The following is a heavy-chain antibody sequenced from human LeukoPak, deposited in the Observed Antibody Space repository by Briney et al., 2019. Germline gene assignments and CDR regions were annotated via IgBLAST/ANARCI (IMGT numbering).Heavy chain of an antibody. CDR3: ASSVQLPTLSFDY. CDR2: IYSGVST. J-gene: IGHJ4*02. CDR1: GGTVSSNY. D-gene: IGHD2-2*01. V-gene: IGHV3-66*01. Sequence: PGGFLRLSCAASGGTVSSNYMSGVRQAPGKGLDWVSVIYSGVSTYYADSVKGRFTISRDNSKNTLYLQMNSLRAEDTAVYYCASSVQLPTLSFDYWGQGTLVTVSS.